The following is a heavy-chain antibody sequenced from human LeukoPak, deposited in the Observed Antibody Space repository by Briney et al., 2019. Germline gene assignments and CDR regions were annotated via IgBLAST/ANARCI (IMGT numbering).Heavy chain of an antibody. J-gene: IGHJ4*02. V-gene: IGHV3-48*01. Sequence: GGSLILSCSASGFIFASYGMNWVRQAPGSGLQWVAYISAGSSNTFYADSVKGRFTISRDDADNFLHLQMNSLSAEDTAVYYCARSAVQANTPFYFDFWGQGALVTVFS. D-gene: IGHD1-26*01. CDR1: GFIFASYG. CDR2: ISAGSSNT. CDR3: ARSAVQANTPFYFDF.